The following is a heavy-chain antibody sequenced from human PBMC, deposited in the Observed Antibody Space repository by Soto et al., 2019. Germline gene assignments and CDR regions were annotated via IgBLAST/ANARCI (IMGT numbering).Heavy chain of an antibody. V-gene: IGHV4-59*08. Sequence: QIQLQESGPGLVKPSETLSLSCTVSDDSITPNYYTWVRQPPGKGLEWIGYVYYAGTTTYNPSLKSRVSISIDTSKNEVSLKLSSVTAADTAVYYCARLGAYYQALDSWGQGTLVTVSS. D-gene: IGHD3-22*01. J-gene: IGHJ4*02. CDR1: DDSITPNY. CDR3: ARLGAYYQALDS. CDR2: VYYAGTT.